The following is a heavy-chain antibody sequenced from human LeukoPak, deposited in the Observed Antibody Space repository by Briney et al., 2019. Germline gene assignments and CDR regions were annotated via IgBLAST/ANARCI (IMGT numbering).Heavy chain of an antibody. J-gene: IGHJ4*02. CDR2: VHYLGST. V-gene: IGHV4-59*01. D-gene: IGHD3-16*01. CDR1: AASITGYL. CDR3: ARQNAYLFSGRLDC. Sequence: SETLSLSCTVSAASITGYLRTWIRQPPGKGLEVIGYVHYLGSTNYNPSLKSRVTISLDTSKNHFSLKLTSVSAADTAVYNCARQNAYLFSGRLDCWGQGALVTVSS.